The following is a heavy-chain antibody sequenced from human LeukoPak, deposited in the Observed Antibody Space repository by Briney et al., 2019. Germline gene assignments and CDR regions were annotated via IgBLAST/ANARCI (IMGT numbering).Heavy chain of an antibody. CDR1: GFTFSSYG. CDR3: AKAFNEYVWGSYRLFQDYFDY. D-gene: IGHD3-16*02. Sequence: QPGGSLRLSCAASGFTFSSYGMHWVRQAPGKGLEWVAFIRYDGSNKYYADSVKGRFTISRDNSKNTLYLQMNSLRAEDTAVYYCAKAFNEYVWGSYRLFQDYFDYWGQGTLVTVSS. CDR2: IRYDGSNK. V-gene: IGHV3-30*02. J-gene: IGHJ4*02.